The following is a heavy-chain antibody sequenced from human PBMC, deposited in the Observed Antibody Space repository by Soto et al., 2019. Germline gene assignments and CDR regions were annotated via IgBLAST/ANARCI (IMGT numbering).Heavy chain of an antibody. D-gene: IGHD2-2*01. CDR2: INHSGST. V-gene: IGHV4-34*01. Sequence: PSETLSLTCAVYGGSFSGYYWSWIRQPPGKGLEWIGEINHSGSTNYNPSLKSRVTISVDTSKNQFSLKLSSVTAADTAVYYCARGRFPIVVVPAAMRFGYYGMDVWGQGTTVTVSS. CDR3: ARGRFPIVVVPAAMRFGYYGMDV. CDR1: GGSFSGYY. J-gene: IGHJ6*02.